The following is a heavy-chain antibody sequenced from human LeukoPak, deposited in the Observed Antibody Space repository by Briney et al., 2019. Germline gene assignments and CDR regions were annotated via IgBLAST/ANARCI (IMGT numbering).Heavy chain of an antibody. CDR1: GFIVSDNH. CDR3: ATLRDLDY. V-gene: IGHV3-53*01. CDR2: IYSGGNT. J-gene: IGHJ4*02. Sequence: GGSLRLSCAASGFIVSDNHMSWVRHAPGKGLEWLSVIYSGGNTFYADSVKGRFTISRDNSKNTLYLQMNSLRAEDTAVYYCATLRDLDYWGQGALVTVSS.